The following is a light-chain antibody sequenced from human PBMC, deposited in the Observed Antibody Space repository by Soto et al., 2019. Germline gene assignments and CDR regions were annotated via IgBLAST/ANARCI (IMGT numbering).Light chain of an antibody. CDR3: SSYTSSSTHNYV. CDR2: DVS. J-gene: IGLJ1*01. Sequence: QSVLTQPASVSGSPGQSITISCTGTSSDVGGYNYVSWYQQHPGKAPKLMIYDVSNRPSGVSNRFSGSKSGNTASLTISGHQAEDEADFYCSSYTSSSTHNYVFGTGTKVTVL. V-gene: IGLV2-14*01. CDR1: SSDVGGYNY.